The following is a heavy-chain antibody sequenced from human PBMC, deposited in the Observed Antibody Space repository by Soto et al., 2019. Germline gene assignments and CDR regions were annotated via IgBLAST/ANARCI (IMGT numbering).Heavy chain of an antibody. CDR1: GFTFSSFA. CDR2: ISSSGSTK. Sequence: EGQLVVSAGGLVQPGGSLRLSRAASGFTFSSFAMNWVRQSPGKGLECVSYISSSGSTKYYADSVKGRFTISRDNAKNSLVLQMNSVRAEDTAVYYCAIEGPADGLDIWGEGTMVTVSS. CDR3: AIEGPADGLDI. V-gene: IGHV3-48*03. J-gene: IGHJ3*02.